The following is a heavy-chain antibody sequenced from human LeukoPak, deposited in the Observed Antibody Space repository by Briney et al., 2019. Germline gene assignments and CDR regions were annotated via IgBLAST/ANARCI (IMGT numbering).Heavy chain of an antibody. V-gene: IGHV3-33*01. D-gene: IGHD2-2*01. CDR3: ARDYCSTSFCYDN. J-gene: IGHJ4*02. CDR2: IWYDGSKR. Sequence: GGSLRLSCAASGFTFRNYGMHWVRQSPDKGLEWVAAIWYDGSKRLYTDSVKGRITISRDDSENALYLQMNSLRAEDTALYYCARDYCSTSFCYDNWGQGTLVTVSS. CDR1: GFTFRNYG.